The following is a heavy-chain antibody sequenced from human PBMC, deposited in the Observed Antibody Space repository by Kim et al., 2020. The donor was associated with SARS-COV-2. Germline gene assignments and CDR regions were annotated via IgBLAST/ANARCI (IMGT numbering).Heavy chain of an antibody. CDR1: GYIFTIYL. V-gene: IGHV5-51*01. CDR2: IYPGDSNT. D-gene: IGHD3-10*01. CDR3: ARLGLLWFGETGV. Sequence: GESLKNSCNQSGYIFTIYLNGSVRQMPGKSLQWMGIIYPGDSNTRYIPSFQGQVTISADKSISTAYLQWSSLKASDTAMYYCARLGLLWFGETGVWGQGTTVTVSS. J-gene: IGHJ6*02.